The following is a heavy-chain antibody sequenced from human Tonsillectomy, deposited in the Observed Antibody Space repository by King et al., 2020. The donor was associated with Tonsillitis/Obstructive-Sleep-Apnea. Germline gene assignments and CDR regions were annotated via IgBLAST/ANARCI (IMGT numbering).Heavy chain of an antibody. CDR3: ARDGIQLWLHDSYYLDF. CDR1: GYTFTNYA. D-gene: IGHD5-18*01. V-gene: IGHV7-4-1*02. Sequence: QLVQSGSELKKPGASVKVSCKASGYTFTNYAINWVRQAPGQGLEWMGWINTNTGNPTYAQGFTGRFVFSLDTSVSTAYLQISSLKAEDTAVYYCARDGIQLWLHDSYYLDFWGKGTPVTVSS. CDR2: INTNTGNP. J-gene: IGHJ6*03.